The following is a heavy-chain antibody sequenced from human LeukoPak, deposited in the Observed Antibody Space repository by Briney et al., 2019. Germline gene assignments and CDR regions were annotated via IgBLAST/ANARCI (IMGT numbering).Heavy chain of an antibody. Sequence: KPSETLSLTCTVSGGSISSYYWSWIRQPPGKGLEWIGYIYYSGCTNYNPSLKSRVTISVDTSKNQFSLKLSSVTAADTAVYYCARAHVQWLVPRWFDPWGQGTLVTVSS. CDR3: ARAHVQWLVPRWFDP. CDR1: GGSISSYY. CDR2: IYYSGCT. V-gene: IGHV4-59*01. D-gene: IGHD6-19*01. J-gene: IGHJ5*02.